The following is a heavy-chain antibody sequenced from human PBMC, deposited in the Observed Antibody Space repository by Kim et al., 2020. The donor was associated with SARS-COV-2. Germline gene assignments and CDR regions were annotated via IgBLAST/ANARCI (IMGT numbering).Heavy chain of an antibody. CDR3: ARGGGITRRIDV. Sequence: ASVKVSCKASGYTFTSQGITWVRQAPGQGPEWMGWISPLNGKTKFAQKFEGRVVMTRETSTTTVEMELRSLTSDDTAVYYCARGGGITRRIDVWGQGT. J-gene: IGHJ6*01. V-gene: IGHV1-18*01. CDR2: ISPLNGKT. CDR1: GYTFTSQG. D-gene: IGHD2-15*01.